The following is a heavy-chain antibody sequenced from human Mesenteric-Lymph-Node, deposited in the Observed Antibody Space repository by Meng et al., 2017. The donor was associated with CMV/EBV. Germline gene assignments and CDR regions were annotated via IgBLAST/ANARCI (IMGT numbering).Heavy chain of an antibody. D-gene: IGHD2-2*01. Sequence: SLKISCAASGFTFSDYYMSWIRQAPGKGLEWVSYISSSGSTIYYADSVKGRFTISRDNAKNSLYLQMNSLRAEDTAVYYCARDLWDCSSTSCYDDAFDIWGQGTMVTVSS. J-gene: IGHJ3*02. CDR2: ISSSGSTI. CDR3: ARDLWDCSSTSCYDDAFDI. CDR1: GFTFSDYY. V-gene: IGHV3-11*01.